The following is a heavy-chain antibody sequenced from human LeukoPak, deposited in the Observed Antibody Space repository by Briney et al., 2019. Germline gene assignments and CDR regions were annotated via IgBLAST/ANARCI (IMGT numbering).Heavy chain of an antibody. Sequence: PGGSLRLSCAASGFTFSSYGMHWVRQAPGKGLEWVAFIRYDGSNKYYADSVKGRFTISRDNSKNTLYLQMNSLRAEDTAVYYCASTSGYCSSTSCYPFDYWGQGTLVTVSS. CDR1: GFTFSSYG. D-gene: IGHD2-2*01. CDR2: IRYDGSNK. CDR3: ASTSGYCSSTSCYPFDY. V-gene: IGHV3-30*02. J-gene: IGHJ4*02.